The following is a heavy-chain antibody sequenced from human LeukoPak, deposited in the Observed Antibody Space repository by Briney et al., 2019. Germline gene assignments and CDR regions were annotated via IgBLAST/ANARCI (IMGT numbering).Heavy chain of an antibody. J-gene: IGHJ3*02. D-gene: IGHD3-10*01. CDR1: GFTFSSYG. V-gene: IGHV3-30*18. Sequence: GGSLRLSCAASGFTFSSYGMHWVRQAPGKGLEWVAVISYDGSNKYYADSVKGRFTISRDNSKNTLYLQMNSLRAEDTAVYYCAKDGPVLLLWFGELSDAAFDIWGQGTMVTVSS. CDR2: ISYDGSNK. CDR3: AKDGPVLLLWFGELSDAAFDI.